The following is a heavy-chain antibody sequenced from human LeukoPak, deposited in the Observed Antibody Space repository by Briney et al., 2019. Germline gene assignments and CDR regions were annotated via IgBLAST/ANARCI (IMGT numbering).Heavy chain of an antibody. CDR3: AKTTTGYSSGRFPGWPVDY. D-gene: IGHD6-19*01. Sequence: GGSLRLSCAASGFTFSSYAMYWVRQAPGKGLEWVSGIFGSGGSTHYADSVEGRFTISRDNSKNTVCLQMNSLRAEDTAVYYCAKTTTGYSSGRFPGWPVDYWGQGTLVTVSS. CDR1: GFTFSSYA. V-gene: IGHV3-23*01. CDR2: IFGSGGST. J-gene: IGHJ4*02.